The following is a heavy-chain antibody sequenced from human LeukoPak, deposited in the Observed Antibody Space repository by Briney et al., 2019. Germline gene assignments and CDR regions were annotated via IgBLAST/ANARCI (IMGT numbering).Heavy chain of an antibody. CDR3: ARHIDQGEHYDFWSGYPPRLYYFDY. CDR2: ISAYNGNT. J-gene: IGHJ4*02. CDR1: GYTFTSYG. D-gene: IGHD3-3*01. V-gene: IGHV1-18*01. Sequence: GASVKVSCKASGYTFTSYGISWVRQAPGQGLEWMGWISAYNGNTNYAQKLQGRVTMTTDTSTSTAYMELRSLRSDDTAVYYCARHIDQGEHYDFWSGYPPRLYYFDYWGQGTLVTVSS.